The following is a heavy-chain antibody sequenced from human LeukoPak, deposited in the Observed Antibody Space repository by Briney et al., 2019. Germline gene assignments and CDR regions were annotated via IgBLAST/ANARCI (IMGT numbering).Heavy chain of an antibody. V-gene: IGHV4-61*03. CDR3: ARDGPYSSSGHFDY. CDR1: GASVRSGSYY. J-gene: IGHJ4*02. D-gene: IGHD6-6*01. Sequence: SETLSLTCTVSGASVRSGSYYWSWIRQPPGKGLEWIGYMYYSGSTNYNPSLKSRVTISIDTSKNYFSLRLTSVTAADTAVYYCARDGPYSSSGHFDYWGQGTLVTVSS. CDR2: MYYSGST.